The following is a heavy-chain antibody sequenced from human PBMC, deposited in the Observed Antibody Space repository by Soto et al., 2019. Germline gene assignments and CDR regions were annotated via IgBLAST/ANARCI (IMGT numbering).Heavy chain of an antibody. Sequence: SQTLSLTCAISGDSVSSNSAAWNWIRQSPSRGLEWLGRTYYRSKWYNDYAVSVKGRITINPDTSKNQFSLQLNSVTPEDTAVYYCARLGYSSSSGWFDPWGQGTLVTVSS. CDR2: TYYRSKWYN. D-gene: IGHD6-6*01. CDR3: ARLGYSSSSGWFDP. J-gene: IGHJ5*02. CDR1: GDSVSSNSAA. V-gene: IGHV6-1*01.